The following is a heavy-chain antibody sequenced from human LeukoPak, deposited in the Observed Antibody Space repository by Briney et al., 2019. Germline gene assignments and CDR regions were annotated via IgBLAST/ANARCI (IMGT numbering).Heavy chain of an antibody. CDR1: GFIFNPFG. CDR3: ARDPKPPVWFGELNYGMDV. D-gene: IGHD3-10*01. CDR2: VSHDGTYK. Sequence: GGSLRLSCVPSGFIFNPFGMQGVRQAPGEGREWRAVVSHDGTYKYYADSVKGRFTISRDNSKNTLYLQMSRLSSEDTAVYYCARDPKPPVWFGELNYGMDVWGQGTTVTVSS. J-gene: IGHJ6*02. V-gene: IGHV3-30*04.